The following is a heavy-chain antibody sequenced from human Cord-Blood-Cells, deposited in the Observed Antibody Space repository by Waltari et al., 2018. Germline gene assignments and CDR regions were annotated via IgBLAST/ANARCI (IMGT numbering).Heavy chain of an antibody. CDR2: INQSGST. CDR3: ARGTNWYFDL. CDR1: GGSFSGYY. V-gene: IGHV4-34*01. Sequence: QVQLQQWGAGLLKPSETLSLTCAVYGGSFSGYYWSWIRQPPGKGLEWIGEINQSGSTNCHPARKSRVTISVDTSKNRCSRKLSSVTAADTAVYYCARGTNWYFDLWGRGTLVTVSS. J-gene: IGHJ2*01.